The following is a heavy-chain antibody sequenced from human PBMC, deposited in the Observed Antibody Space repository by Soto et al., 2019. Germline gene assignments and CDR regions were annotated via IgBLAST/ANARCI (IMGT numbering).Heavy chain of an antibody. V-gene: IGHV1-18*01. Sequence: ASVKVSCKASGYTFTSYGISWVRQAPGQGLEWMGWISAYNGNTNYAQKLQGRVTMNTDTSPSTDYMELRSLRSDDTAVYYCARTRRITMFGVVNYYYGMDVWGQGTTVTGSS. D-gene: IGHD3-3*01. CDR2: ISAYNGNT. CDR1: GYTFTSYG. CDR3: ARTRRITMFGVVNYYYGMDV. J-gene: IGHJ6*02.